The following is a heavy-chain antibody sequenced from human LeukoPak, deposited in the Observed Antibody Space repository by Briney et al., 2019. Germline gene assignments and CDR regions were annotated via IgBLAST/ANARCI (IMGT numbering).Heavy chain of an antibody. J-gene: IGHJ5*02. Sequence: SETLSLTCAVYGGSFSAYYWSWIRQPPGKGLEWIGEINHSGSTNYNPSLKSRVTISVDTSKNQFSLKLSSVTAADTAVYYCARLGGPWGQGTLVTVSS. D-gene: IGHD3-16*01. CDR2: INHSGST. V-gene: IGHV4-34*01. CDR3: ARLGGP. CDR1: GGSFSAYY.